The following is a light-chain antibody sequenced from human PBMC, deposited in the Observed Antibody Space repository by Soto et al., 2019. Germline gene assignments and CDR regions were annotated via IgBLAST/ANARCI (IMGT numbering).Light chain of an antibody. Sequence: QSAVTQPDSVSGAPGQSITISCSGTSSDIGRYEHVAWYQQFPGKSPKLIIYAVSDRPSGVSDRFSGSKSGISASLTISGLHTEVEADYYCNPLPVSQSYLFGSWPNVNVL. CDR1: SSDIGRYEH. V-gene: IGLV2-14*03. CDR2: AVS. CDR3: NPLPVSQSYL. J-gene: IGLJ1*01.